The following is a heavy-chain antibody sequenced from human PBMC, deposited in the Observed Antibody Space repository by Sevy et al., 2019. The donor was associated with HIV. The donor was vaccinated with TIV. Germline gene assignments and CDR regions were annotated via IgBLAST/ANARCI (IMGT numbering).Heavy chain of an antibody. CDR1: GYTFTTYY. CDR2: IDPRGST. D-gene: IGHD1-26*01. Sequence: ASVKVSCKASGYTFTTYYIHWVRQAPGQGLEWMELIDPRGSTRYAQKFQGRVSMTGDTSTTTVYMELSSLTSEDTAVYYCARAADLSGCYLEYYYYAMDVWGQGTTVTVSS. V-gene: IGHV1-46*01. J-gene: IGHJ6*02. CDR3: ARAADLSGCYLEYYYYAMDV.